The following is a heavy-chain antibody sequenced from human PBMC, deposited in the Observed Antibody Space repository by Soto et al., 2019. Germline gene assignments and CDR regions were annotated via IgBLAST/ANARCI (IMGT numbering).Heavy chain of an antibody. V-gene: IGHV1-18*01. CDR3: AGGGPGGPFDY. J-gene: IGHJ4*02. Sequence: QVQLVQSGAEVKQPGASVKVSCKASGYTFSSYGISWVRQAPGQGLEWMGWISANNGNTNYAQKVQGRVNMTTDTSTSLAERELGSLRCDDTAKYDWAGGGPGGPFDYWGQGTPGTVSS. CDR1: GYTFSSYG. D-gene: IGHD1-26*01. CDR2: ISANNGNT.